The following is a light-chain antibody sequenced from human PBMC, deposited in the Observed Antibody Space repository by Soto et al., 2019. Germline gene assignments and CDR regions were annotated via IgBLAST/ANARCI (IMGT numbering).Light chain of an antibody. J-gene: IGLJ3*02. V-gene: IGLV1-47*01. CDR1: NSNIATNF. CDR2: RNN. CDR3: AAWDDSLSGRV. Sequence: QSVLTQPPSASGTPRQRVTISCSGSNSNIATNFVSWYQQLPGTAPKLLIYRNNLRPSGVPDRFSGSKSGTSASLAISGLRSEDEADYYCAAWDDSLSGRVFGGGTKVTVL.